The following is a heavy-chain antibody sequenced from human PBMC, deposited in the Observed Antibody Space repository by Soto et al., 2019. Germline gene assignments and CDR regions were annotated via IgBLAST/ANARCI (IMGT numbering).Heavy chain of an antibody. D-gene: IGHD3-3*01. CDR3: ARERDYDFWSGYYGFDP. CDR2: IYYSGST. CDR1: GGSVSSGSYY. Sequence: SETLSLTCTVSGGSVSSGSYYWSWIRQPPGKGLEWIGYIYYSGSTNYNPSLKSRVTISVHTSKNQFSLKSSSATAADTAVYYCARERDYDFWSGYYGFDPWGQGTLVTVSS. J-gene: IGHJ5*02. V-gene: IGHV4-61*01.